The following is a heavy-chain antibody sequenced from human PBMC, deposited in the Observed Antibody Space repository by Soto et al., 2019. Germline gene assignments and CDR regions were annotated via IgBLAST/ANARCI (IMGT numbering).Heavy chain of an antibody. Sequence: EVQLLESGGGLVRPGGSLRLSCAASGFTFSYSAMTWVRQRPGKGLEYVASIPGTASGTYYADSVKGRFTISRDNSGNTLFLQMSSLRVEDTGIYYCAKEGIAAAVANWFDPWGQGTLVTVSS. J-gene: IGHJ5*02. CDR1: GFTFSYSA. CDR2: IPGTASGT. V-gene: IGHV3-23*01. CDR3: AKEGIAAAVANWFDP. D-gene: IGHD6-13*01.